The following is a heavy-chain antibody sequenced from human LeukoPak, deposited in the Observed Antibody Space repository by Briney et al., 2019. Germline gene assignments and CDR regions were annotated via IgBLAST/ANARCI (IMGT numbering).Heavy chain of an antibody. CDR3: ARDLGAGIAVAGNGFWFDP. CDR1: GGSISSSSYY. V-gene: IGHV4-39*07. D-gene: IGHD6-19*01. J-gene: IGHJ5*02. Sequence: SETLSLTCTVSGGSISSSSYYWGWIRQPPGKGLEWIGSIYYSGSTYYNPSLKSRVTISVDTSKNQFSLKLSSGSAADTAVYYCARDLGAGIAVAGNGFWFDPWGQGTLVTVSS. CDR2: IYYSGST.